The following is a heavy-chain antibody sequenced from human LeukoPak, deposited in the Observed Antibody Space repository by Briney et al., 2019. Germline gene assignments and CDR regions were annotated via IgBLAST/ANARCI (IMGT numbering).Heavy chain of an antibody. CDR2: ISYDGSNK. D-gene: IGHD1-26*01. J-gene: IGHJ4*02. CDR3: AKDRASGSYYRGYYFDY. V-gene: IGHV3-30*18. Sequence: PGGSLRLSCAASGFTFSTYGMHWVRQAPGKGLEWVAVISYDGSNKYYADSVKGRFTISRDNSKNTLYLQMNSLRAEDTAVYYCAKDRASGSYYRGYYFDYWGQGTLVTVSS. CDR1: GFTFSTYG.